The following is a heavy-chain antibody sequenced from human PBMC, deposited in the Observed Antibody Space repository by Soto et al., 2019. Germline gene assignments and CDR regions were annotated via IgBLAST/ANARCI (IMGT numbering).Heavy chain of an antibody. V-gene: IGHV3-15*01. J-gene: IGHJ4*02. CDR1: GFTFSNAW. CDR2: IKSKTDGGTT. D-gene: IGHD3-3*01. CDR3: TGDFWSGYYNFPNYFDY. Sequence: PGGSLRLSCAASGFTFSNAWMSWVRQAPGKGLEWVGRIKSKTDGGTTDYAAPVKGRFTISRDDSKNTLYLQMNSLKTEDTAVYYCTGDFWSGYYNFPNYFDYWGQGTLVTVSS.